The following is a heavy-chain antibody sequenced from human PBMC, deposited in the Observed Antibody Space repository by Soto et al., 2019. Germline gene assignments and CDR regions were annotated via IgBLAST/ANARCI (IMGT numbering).Heavy chain of an antibody. CDR1: GYTFTSYG. Sequence: ASVKVSCKASGYTFTSYGISWVRQAPGQGLEWMGWISAYNGNTNYAQKLQGRVTMTTDTSTSTAYMELRSLRSDDTAVYYCALSSTSCYQSPYYYGMDVWGQGTAVTVSS. V-gene: IGHV1-18*01. D-gene: IGHD2-2*01. CDR2: ISAYNGNT. CDR3: ALSSTSCYQSPYYYGMDV. J-gene: IGHJ6*02.